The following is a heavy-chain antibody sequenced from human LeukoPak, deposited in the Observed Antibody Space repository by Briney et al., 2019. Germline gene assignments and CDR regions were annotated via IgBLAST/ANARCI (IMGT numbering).Heavy chain of an antibody. J-gene: IGHJ4*02. CDR1: GFTVSSNY. CDR3: ARATLDN. V-gene: IGHV3-53*01. Sequence: GGSLRLSCAASGFTVSSNYISWVRQAPGKGLEWVSVIYSGGSTKYADSVKARFTISRDNSKNTVYLQMNSLRADDTAVYYCARATLDNWGQGTLVTVSS. CDR2: IYSGGST.